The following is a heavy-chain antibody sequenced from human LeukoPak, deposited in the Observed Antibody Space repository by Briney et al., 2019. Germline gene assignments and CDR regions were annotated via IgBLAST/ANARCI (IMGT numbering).Heavy chain of an antibody. V-gene: IGHV1-24*01. J-gene: IGHJ3*02. CDR1: GYTLTELS. CDR2: FDPEDGET. CDR3: ARTYYYDSSGYFQDAFDI. Sequence: ASVKVSCKVSGYTLTELSMHWVRQAPGKGLEWMGGFDPEDGETIYAQKFQGRVTMTRDMSTSTVYMELSSLRSEDTAVYYCARTYYYDSSGYFQDAFDIWGQGTMVTVSS. D-gene: IGHD3-22*01.